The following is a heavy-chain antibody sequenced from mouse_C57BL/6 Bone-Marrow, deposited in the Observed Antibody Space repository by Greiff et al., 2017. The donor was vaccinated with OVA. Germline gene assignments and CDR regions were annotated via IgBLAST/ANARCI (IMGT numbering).Heavy chain of an antibody. Sequence: EVQLQQSGAELVKPGASVKLSCTASGFNIKDYYMHWVKQRTEQGLEWIGRIDPEDGDTKYDPKFQGKATITADTSSNTAYLQLSSLTSEDAAVYYCARHSGDWYFDVWGTGTTVTVSS. D-gene: IGHD1-3*01. CDR1: GFNIKDYY. J-gene: IGHJ1*03. V-gene: IGHV14-2*01. CDR2: IDPEDGDT. CDR3: ARHSGDWYFDV.